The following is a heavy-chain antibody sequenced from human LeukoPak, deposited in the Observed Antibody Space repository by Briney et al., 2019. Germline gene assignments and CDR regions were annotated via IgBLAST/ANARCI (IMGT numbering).Heavy chain of an antibody. D-gene: IGHD3-9*01. Sequence: GGSLRLSCAASGFTFSSYSMNWVRQAPGKGLEWVSSISSSSSYIYYADSVKGRFTISRDNAKNSPYLQMNSLRAEDTAVYYCAAPYYDILTGYYRGDDYWGQGTLVTVSS. CDR2: ISSSSSYI. J-gene: IGHJ4*02. CDR3: AAPYYDILTGYYRGDDY. V-gene: IGHV3-21*01. CDR1: GFTFSSYS.